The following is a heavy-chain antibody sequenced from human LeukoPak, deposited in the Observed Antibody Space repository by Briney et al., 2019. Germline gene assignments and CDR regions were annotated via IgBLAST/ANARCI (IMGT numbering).Heavy chain of an antibody. CDR3: ARARPSSWSTDY. CDR1: GYTLTGYY. Sequence: ASVKVSCKASGYTLTGYYMHWVRQAPGQGLEWMGRINPNSGGTNYAQKFQGSVTMTRDTSISTAYMELSRLRSDDTAVYYCARARPSSWSTDYWGQGTLVTVSS. CDR2: INPNSGGT. D-gene: IGHD6-13*01. V-gene: IGHV1-2*06. J-gene: IGHJ4*02.